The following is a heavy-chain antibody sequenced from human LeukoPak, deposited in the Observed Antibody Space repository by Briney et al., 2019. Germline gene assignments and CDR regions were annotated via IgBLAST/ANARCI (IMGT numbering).Heavy chain of an antibody. CDR2: IYPRDGST. CDR1: GYTFTSNY. CDR3: AADTGYCSSTSCYPRYYYYGMDV. D-gene: IGHD2-2*01. J-gene: IGHJ6*02. V-gene: IGHV1-46*01. Sequence: ASVKVSCKASGYTFTSNYIHWVRQAPGQGLEWMGMIYPRDGSTSYAQKFQERVTITRDMSTSTAYMELSSLRSEDTAVYYCAADTGYCSSTSCYPRYYYYGMDVWGQGTTVTVSS.